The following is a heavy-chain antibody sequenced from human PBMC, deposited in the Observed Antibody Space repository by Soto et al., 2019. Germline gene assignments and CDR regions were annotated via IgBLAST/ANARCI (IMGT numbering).Heavy chain of an antibody. J-gene: IGHJ5*02. CDR3: ASHLSGTPGFDP. CDR2: IYYSGST. Sequence: QLQLQESGPGLVKPSETLSLTCTVSGGSISSSSYYWGWIRQPPGKGLEWIGSIYYSGSTYYNPSLRSRGTISVDTSKNQCSLKLSSVTAADTAVYYCASHLSGTPGFDPWGQGTLVTVSS. V-gene: IGHV4-39*01. D-gene: IGHD3-10*01. CDR1: GGSISSSSYY.